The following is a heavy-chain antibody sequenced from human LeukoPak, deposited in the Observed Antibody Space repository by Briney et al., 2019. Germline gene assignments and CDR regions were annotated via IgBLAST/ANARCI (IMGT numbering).Heavy chain of an antibody. V-gene: IGHV1-8*01. CDR3: ARNRDFYCSSTSCYGFDP. D-gene: IGHD2-2*01. CDR2: MNPNSGNT. CDR1: GYTFTSYD. Sequence: ASVKVSCKASGYTFTSYDINWVRQATGQGLEWMGWMNPNSGNTGYAQKFQGRVTITRNTSISTAYMELSSLRSEDTAVYYCARNRDFYCSSTSCYGFDPWGQGTLVTVSS. J-gene: IGHJ5*02.